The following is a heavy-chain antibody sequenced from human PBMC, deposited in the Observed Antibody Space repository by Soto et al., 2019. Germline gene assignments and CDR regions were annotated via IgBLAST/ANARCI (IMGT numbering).Heavy chain of an antibody. Sequence: QITLKESGPPLVTPTQTLTLTCAFSGFSLSTSGVGVGWIRQPPGKALEWLAVIYWDDSKHYSPSLRSRLTITKDTSKNQVVLTTTNMDPMDTGTYYCAHKGPEDWPLDYWGQGTLVTVSS. V-gene: IGHV2-5*02. J-gene: IGHJ4*02. CDR2: IYWDDSK. CDR1: GFSLSTSGVG. D-gene: IGHD3-9*01. CDR3: AHKGPEDWPLDY.